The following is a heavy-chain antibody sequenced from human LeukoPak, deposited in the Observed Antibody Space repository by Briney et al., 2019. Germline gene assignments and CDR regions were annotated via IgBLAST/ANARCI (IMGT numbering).Heavy chain of an antibody. D-gene: IGHD6-13*01. J-gene: IGHJ6*03. Sequence: GASVKVSCKASGYTFTGYYMHWVRQAPGQGLEWMGWINPNSGGTNYAQKFQGRVTMTRDTSISTAYMELSRLRSDDTAVYYCARAPLGYSSSQYYYYYYMDVWGKGTTVTISS. CDR1: GYTFTGYY. CDR2: INPNSGGT. V-gene: IGHV1-2*02. CDR3: ARAPLGYSSSQYYYYYYMDV.